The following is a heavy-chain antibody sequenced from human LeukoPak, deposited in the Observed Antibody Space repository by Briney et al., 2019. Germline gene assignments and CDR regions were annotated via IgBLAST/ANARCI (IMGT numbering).Heavy chain of an antibody. CDR3: ARGQPTEYYDSSGYARD. J-gene: IGHJ4*02. V-gene: IGHV1-8*01. D-gene: IGHD3-22*01. Sequence: ASVKVSCKASGYTFISYDINWVRQATGQGLEWMGWMNPNSGNTGYAQKFQGRVTMTRNTSISTAYMELSSLRSEDTAVYYCARGQPTEYYDSSGYARDWGQGTLVTVSS. CDR1: GYTFISYD. CDR2: MNPNSGNT.